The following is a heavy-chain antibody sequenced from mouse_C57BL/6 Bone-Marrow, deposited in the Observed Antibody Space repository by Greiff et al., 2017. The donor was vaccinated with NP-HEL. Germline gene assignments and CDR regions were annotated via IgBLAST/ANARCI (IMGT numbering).Heavy chain of an antibody. CDR2: ISNGGGST. CDR3: ARPIYYDYDGGDYYAMDY. D-gene: IGHD2-4*01. Sequence: EVHLVESGGGLVQPGGSLKLSCAASGFTFSDYYMYWVRQTPEKRLEWVAYISNGGGSTYYPDTVKGRFTISRDNAKNTLYLQMSRLKSEDTAMYYCARPIYYDYDGGDYYAMDYWGQGTSVTVSS. V-gene: IGHV5-12*01. CDR1: GFTFSDYY. J-gene: IGHJ4*01.